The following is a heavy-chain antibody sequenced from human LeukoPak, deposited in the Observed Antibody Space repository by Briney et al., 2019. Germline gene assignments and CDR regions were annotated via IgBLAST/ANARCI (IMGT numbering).Heavy chain of an antibody. V-gene: IGHV3-30*02. CDR2: IRYDGSNK. Sequence: PGGSLRLSCAASGFTFSSYGMHWVRQAPGKGLEWVAFIRYDGSNKYYADSVTGRFTVSRDNSKNTLYLQMNSLRAEDTAFYYCAKAELGVDTFFDYWGQGTLVTVSS. CDR3: AKAELGVDTFFDY. J-gene: IGHJ4*02. CDR1: GFTFSSYG. D-gene: IGHD3-3*01.